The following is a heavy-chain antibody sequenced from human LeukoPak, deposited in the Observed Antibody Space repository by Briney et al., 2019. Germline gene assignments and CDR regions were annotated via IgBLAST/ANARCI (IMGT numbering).Heavy chain of an antibody. CDR3: AKDKNGGGDCADY. J-gene: IGHJ4*02. D-gene: IGHD2-21*02. CDR2: IKQEGSEK. Sequence: GGSLRLSCAASGFTFSSYWMSWVRKAPGKGLEWVANIKQEGSEKYYVDSVKGRFTISRDNAKNSLYLQMNSLGAEDTAVYYGAKDKNGGGDCADYWGQGTLVTVSS. V-gene: IGHV3-7*03. CDR1: GFTFSSYW.